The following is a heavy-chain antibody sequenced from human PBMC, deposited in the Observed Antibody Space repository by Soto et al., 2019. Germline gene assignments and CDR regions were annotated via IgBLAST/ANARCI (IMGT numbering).Heavy chain of an antibody. J-gene: IGHJ4*02. CDR3: AKDRRKVVVAAPFDY. V-gene: IGHV3-30*18. Sequence: QVQLVESGGGVVQPGRSLRLSCAASGFTFSSYGMHWVRQAPGKGLEWVAVISYDGSNKYYADSVKGRFTISRDNSKNPLYLHMNRLRAEDTAVYYCAKDRRKVVVAAPFDYWGQGTLVTVSS. CDR2: ISYDGSNK. CDR1: GFTFSSYG. D-gene: IGHD2-15*01.